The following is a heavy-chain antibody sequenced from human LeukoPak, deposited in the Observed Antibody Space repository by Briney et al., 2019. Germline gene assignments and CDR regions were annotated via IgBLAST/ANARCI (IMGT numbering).Heavy chain of an antibody. CDR1: GYTFTSYG. V-gene: IGHV1-18*01. Sequence: ASVKVSCKASGYTFTSYGISWVRQAPGQGLEWMGWISAYNGNTNYAQKLQGRVTMTTDTSTSTAYMELRSLRSDDTAVYYCARPRVFGVVGYYYYGMAVWGQGTTVTVSS. CDR3: ARPRVFGVVGYYYYGMAV. CDR2: ISAYNGNT. D-gene: IGHD3-3*01. J-gene: IGHJ6*02.